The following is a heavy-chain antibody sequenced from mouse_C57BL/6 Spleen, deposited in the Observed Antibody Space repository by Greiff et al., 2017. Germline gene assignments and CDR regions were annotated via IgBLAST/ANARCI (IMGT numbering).Heavy chain of an antibody. CDR1: GYTFTSYW. D-gene: IGHD3-3*01. J-gene: IGHJ2*01. CDR2: IDPSDSET. V-gene: IGHV1-52*01. CDR3: ARLGLGYYFDY. Sequence: QVQLQQSGAELVRPGSSVKLSCKASGYTFTSYWMHWVKQRPIQGLEWIGNIDPSDSETHYNQKFKDKATLTVDKSSSTAYMQLSSLTSEDSAVYYCARLGLGYYFDYWGQGTTLTVSS.